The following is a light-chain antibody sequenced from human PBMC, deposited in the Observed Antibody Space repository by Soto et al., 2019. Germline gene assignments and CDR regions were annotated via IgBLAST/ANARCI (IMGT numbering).Light chain of an antibody. Sequence: DIQMTQSPSTLSASVGDRVTITCRASQSISSWLAWYQQKTGKAPKLLIYDASSLESGVPSRFSGSGSGTEFTLTISSLQPDDFATYYCQQYNSYSPWTFGQGPKVEI. CDR2: DAS. J-gene: IGKJ1*01. CDR1: QSISSW. V-gene: IGKV1-5*01. CDR3: QQYNSYSPWT.